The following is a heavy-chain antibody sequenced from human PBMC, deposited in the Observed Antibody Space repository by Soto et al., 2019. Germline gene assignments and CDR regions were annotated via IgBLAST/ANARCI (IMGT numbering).Heavy chain of an antibody. V-gene: IGHV5-51*01. CDR1: GYSFTSYW. J-gene: IGHJ6*02. Sequence: GESLKISCKGSGYSFTSYWIGWVRQLPGKGLEWMGIIYPGDSNTRYSPSFQGQVTISADKSISTAYLQWSSLKASDTAMYYCARHPISSEADASYFDTKDLWGQGTTVTVSS. CDR2: IYPGDSNT. CDR3: ARHPISSEADASYFDTKDL. D-gene: IGHD6-13*01.